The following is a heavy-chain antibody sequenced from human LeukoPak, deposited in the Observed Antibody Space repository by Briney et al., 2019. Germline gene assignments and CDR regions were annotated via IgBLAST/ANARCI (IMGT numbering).Heavy chain of an antibody. CDR1: GFTFSSYS. CDR2: ISSSSSYI. J-gene: IGHJ4*02. D-gene: IGHD4-11*01. CDR3: ARVVLAQRHDYSNARGSDY. V-gene: IGHV3-21*01. Sequence: PGGSLRLSCAASGFTFSSYSMNWVRQAPGKGLEWVSSISSSSSYIYYADSVKGRFTISRDNAKNSLYLQMNSLRAEDTAVYYCARVVLAQRHDYSNARGSDYWGQGTLVTVSS.